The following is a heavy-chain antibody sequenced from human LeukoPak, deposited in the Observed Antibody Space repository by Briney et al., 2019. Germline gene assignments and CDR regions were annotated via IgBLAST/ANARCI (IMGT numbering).Heavy chain of an antibody. CDR1: GFTFSSYG. V-gene: IGHV3-30*02. CDR3: AKDKGSGWSQVYFDY. D-gene: IGHD6-19*01. Sequence: GGSLRLSCAASGFTFSSYGMHWVRQAPGKGLEWVAFIRYDGSNKYYADSVKGRFTISRDNSKNTLYLQMNSLRAEDTAVYYCAKDKGSGWSQVYFDYWGQGTLVTVSS. J-gene: IGHJ4*02. CDR2: IRYDGSNK.